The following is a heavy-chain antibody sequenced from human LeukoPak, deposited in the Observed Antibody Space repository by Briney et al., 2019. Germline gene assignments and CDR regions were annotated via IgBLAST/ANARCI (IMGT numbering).Heavy chain of an antibody. CDR3: AKDRIAARPGWFDP. CDR2: ISGSGGST. J-gene: IGHJ5*02. V-gene: IGHV3-23*01. Sequence: HPAGSLRLSCAASGFTFSSYAMSWVRQAPGKGLEWVSAISGSGGSTYYADSVKGRFTISRDNSKNTLYLQMNSLRAEDTAVYYCAKDRIAARPGWFDPWGQGTLVTVSS. D-gene: IGHD6-6*01. CDR1: GFTFSSYA.